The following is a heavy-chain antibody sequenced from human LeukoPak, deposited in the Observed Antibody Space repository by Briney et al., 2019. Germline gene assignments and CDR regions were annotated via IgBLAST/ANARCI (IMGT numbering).Heavy chain of an antibody. D-gene: IGHD3-22*01. CDR2: INHSGST. J-gene: IGHJ4*02. V-gene: IGHV4-34*01. CDR3: ARGRWSWGYYDSSGYYGLAY. Sequence: SETLSLTCAVYGGSFSGYYWSWIRQPPGKGLEWIGEINHSGSTDYNPSLKSRVTISVDTSKNQFSLKLSSVTAADTAVYYCARGRWSWGYYDSSGYYGLAYWGQGTLVTVSS. CDR1: GGSFSGYY.